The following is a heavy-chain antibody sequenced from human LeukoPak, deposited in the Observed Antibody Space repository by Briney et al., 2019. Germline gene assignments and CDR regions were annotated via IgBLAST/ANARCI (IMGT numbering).Heavy chain of an antibody. V-gene: IGHV4-61*02. D-gene: IGHD3-10*01. CDR2: IYTSGST. CDR3: ARVCREYYFDY. J-gene: IGHJ4*02. Sequence: SQTLSLTCTVSGGSISSGSYYWSWIRQTAGKGLEWIGRIYTSGSTNYNPSPKSRVTISVDTSKNQFSLKLSSVTAADTAVYYCARVCREYYFDYWGQGTLVTVSS. CDR1: GGSISSGSYY.